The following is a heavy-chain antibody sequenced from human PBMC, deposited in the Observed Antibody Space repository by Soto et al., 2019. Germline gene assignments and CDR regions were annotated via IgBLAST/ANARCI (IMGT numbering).Heavy chain of an antibody. CDR1: GGSISSGGYY. J-gene: IGHJ4*02. D-gene: IGHD3-10*01. V-gene: IGHV4-31*03. Sequence: SETLSLTCTVSGGSISSGGYYWSWIRQHPGKGLEWIGYIYYSGSTYYNPSLKSRVTISVDTSKNQFSLKLSSVTAADTAVYYCARGLVRGAPIDYWGQGTLVTVSS. CDR2: IYYSGST. CDR3: ARGLVRGAPIDY.